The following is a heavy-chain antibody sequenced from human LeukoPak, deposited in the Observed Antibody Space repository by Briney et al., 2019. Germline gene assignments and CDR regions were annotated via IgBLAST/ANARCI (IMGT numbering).Heavy chain of an antibody. J-gene: IGHJ5*02. V-gene: IGHV4-59*08. D-gene: IGHD3-3*01. Sequence: PSETLSLTCAVYGGSFSGYYWSWIRQPPGKGLEWIASVYYTGSTYYNPSLRSRVTISVDTSKNQLSLKLTSATAADTSVYYCARHSGLRSPFDPWGQGTLVTVSS. CDR3: ARHSGLRSPFDP. CDR1: GGSFSGYY. CDR2: VYYTGST.